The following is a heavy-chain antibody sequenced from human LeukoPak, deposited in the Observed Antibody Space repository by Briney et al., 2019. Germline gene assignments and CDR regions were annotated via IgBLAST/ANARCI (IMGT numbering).Heavy chain of an antibody. CDR1: GFTFSSYA. CDR3: ARDANWGSPLYYFDY. V-gene: IGHV3-64*01. Sequence: TGGSLRLSCAASGFTFSSYAMHWVRQAPGKGLEYVSAISGNGGSTYYANSVKGRFTISRDNSKNTLYLQMGSLRAEDMAVYYCARDANWGSPLYYFDYWGQGTLVTVSS. D-gene: IGHD7-27*01. CDR2: ISGNGGST. J-gene: IGHJ4*02.